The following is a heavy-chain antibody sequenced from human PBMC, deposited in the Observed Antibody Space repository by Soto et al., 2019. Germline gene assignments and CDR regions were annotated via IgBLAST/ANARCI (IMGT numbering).Heavy chain of an antibody. V-gene: IGHV3-21*03. Sequence: GGSLRLSCAASGFTFSSYSMNWVRQAPGKGLEWVSSISSSSSYIYYADSVKGRFTISRDNAKNSLYLQMNSLKTEDTAVYYCTTAPSHKQDYWGQGTLVTVSS. J-gene: IGHJ4*02. CDR1: GFTFSSYS. CDR3: TTAPSHKQDY. CDR2: ISSSSSYI.